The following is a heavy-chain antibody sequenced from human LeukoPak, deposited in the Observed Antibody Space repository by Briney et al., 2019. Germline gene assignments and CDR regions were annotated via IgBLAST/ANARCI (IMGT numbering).Heavy chain of an antibody. CDR3: AKLPQAGGDYYYIDV. J-gene: IGHJ6*03. Sequence: PGGSLRLSCAASGFTFSTYGMSWVRQAPGKGLEWVSAISGNGDYTYYADSVKGRFTISRDNSKTTLFLQMNSLRAEDTGLYYCAKLPQAGGDYYYIDVWGKGTTVTVSS. V-gene: IGHV3-23*01. CDR2: ISGNGDYT. D-gene: IGHD6-19*01. CDR1: GFTFSTYG.